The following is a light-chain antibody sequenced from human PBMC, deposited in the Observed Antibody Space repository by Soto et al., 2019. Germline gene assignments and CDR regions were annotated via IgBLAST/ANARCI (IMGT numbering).Light chain of an antibody. CDR3: QSYDNSHDLDVV. CDR2: DNN. CDR1: SSNIGAGYA. Sequence: QSVLTQPPSVSGAPGQRVTISCTGSSSNIGAGYAVHWYQQLPGTAPKLLISDNNNRPSGVPERFSGSKSGTSASLAITGLHPEDESNYYCQSYDNSHDLDVVFGGGTKLTVL. J-gene: IGLJ2*01. V-gene: IGLV1-40*01.